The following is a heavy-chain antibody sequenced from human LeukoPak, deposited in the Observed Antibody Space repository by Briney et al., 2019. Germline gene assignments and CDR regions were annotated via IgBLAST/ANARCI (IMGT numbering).Heavy chain of an antibody. Sequence: QSGGSLRLSCAASGFTFSSYGMHWVRQAPGKGLEWVAAISYDGSNKYYADSVKGRFTISRDNSKNTLYLQMNSLRAEDTAVYYCARGTGYSSGPFGYWGQGTLVTVSS. CDR2: ISYDGSNK. V-gene: IGHV3-30*03. D-gene: IGHD6-19*01. CDR3: ARGTGYSSGPFGY. J-gene: IGHJ4*02. CDR1: GFTFSSYG.